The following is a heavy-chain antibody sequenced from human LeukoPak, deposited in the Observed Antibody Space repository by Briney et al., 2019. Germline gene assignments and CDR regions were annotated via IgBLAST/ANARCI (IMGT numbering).Heavy chain of an antibody. CDR1: GFTFSSYA. V-gene: IGHV3-23*01. Sequence: GGSLRRSSAAPGFTFSSYAMSWVRPAPGKGLEWVSAISGSGGSTYYADSVKGRFTISRDNSKNALYLQMNSLRAEDTAVYYCAKRSGWSEVLWFDPWGQGALVTVSS. D-gene: IGHD6-19*01. CDR3: AKRSGWSEVLWFDP. J-gene: IGHJ5*02. CDR2: ISGSGGST.